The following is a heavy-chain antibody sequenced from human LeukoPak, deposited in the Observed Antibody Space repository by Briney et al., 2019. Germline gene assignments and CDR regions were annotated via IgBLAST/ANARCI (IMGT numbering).Heavy chain of an antibody. CDR2: IYYSGST. CDR1: GGSISSGGYY. J-gene: IGHJ4*02. CDR3: ARRIGGGVDIVVVPAANIDY. Sequence: SETLSLTCTVSGGSISSGGYYWSWLRQHPGKGLEWIGYIYYSGSTYYNPSLKSRVTISVDTSKNQFSLKLSSVTAADTAVYYCARRIGGGVDIVVVPAANIDYWGQGTLVTVSS. D-gene: IGHD2-2*01. V-gene: IGHV4-31*03.